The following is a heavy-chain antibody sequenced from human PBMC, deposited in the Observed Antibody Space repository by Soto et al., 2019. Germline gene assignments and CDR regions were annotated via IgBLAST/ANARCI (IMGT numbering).Heavy chain of an antibody. J-gene: IGHJ6*02. V-gene: IGHV3-23*01. CDR2: ISGNGRTT. D-gene: IGHD1-20*01. Sequence: WWSLRLSCCGSLFVFSSYAMSWFRQTPGKGLAWVAGISGNGRTTDYAAPVKGRFTISRDNSKNTSYLQMNSLRVEDTAVYSCAKVYSTDITVIVPSYGSDIWGHGTTVTVSS. CDR3: AKVYSTDITVIVPSYGSDI. CDR1: LFVFSSYA.